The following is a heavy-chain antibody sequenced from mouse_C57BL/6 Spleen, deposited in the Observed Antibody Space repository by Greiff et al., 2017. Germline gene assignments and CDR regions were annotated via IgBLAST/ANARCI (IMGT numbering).Heavy chain of an antibody. CDR1: GYTFTSYW. CDR3: ARGNWADFDV. D-gene: IGHD4-1*01. Sequence: QVQLQHPGAELVRPGSSVKLSCKASGYTFTSYWMHWVKQRPIQGLEWIGNIDPSDSETHYNQKFKDKATLTVDKSSSTAYMQLSSLTSEDSAVYYCARGNWADFDVWGTGTTVTVSS. CDR2: IDPSDSET. J-gene: IGHJ1*03. V-gene: IGHV1-52*01.